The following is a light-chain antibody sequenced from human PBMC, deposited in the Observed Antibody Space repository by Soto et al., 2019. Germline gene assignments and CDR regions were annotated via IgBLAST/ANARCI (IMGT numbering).Light chain of an antibody. J-gene: IGKJ1*01. V-gene: IGKV1-39*01. Sequence: DIQMTQSPSSLSASVGDRVTITCRTSQRIGTHLNWYHEKPGKAPKLLIFGASSLQSGVPSRFSGSGSGTDFTLTISSLQPEDFATYYCQQSYSNPWTFGQGTKVEIK. CDR3: QQSYSNPWT. CDR2: GAS. CDR1: QRIGTH.